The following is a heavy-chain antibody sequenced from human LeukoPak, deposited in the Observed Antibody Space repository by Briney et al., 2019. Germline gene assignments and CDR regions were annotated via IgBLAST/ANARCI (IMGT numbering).Heavy chain of an antibody. CDR2: ISVYSGDT. CDR3: ARDLSDYSSGWYVCDY. CDR1: GYTFTDYF. J-gene: IGHJ4*02. Sequence: ASVKVSCKASGYTFTDYFIHWVRQAPGQGLEWMGWISVYSGDTKYAQKLQGRVTMTTDTSTTTAYMELRSLRSDDTAVYYCARDLSDYSSGWYVCDYWGQGTLVTVSS. V-gene: IGHV1-18*04. D-gene: IGHD6-19*01.